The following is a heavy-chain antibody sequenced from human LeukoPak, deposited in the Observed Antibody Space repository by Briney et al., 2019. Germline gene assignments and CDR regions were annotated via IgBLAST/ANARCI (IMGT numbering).Heavy chain of an antibody. D-gene: IGHD6-13*01. CDR2: IYYSGST. Sequence: SETLSLTCTVSGGSISSYYWNWIRQPPGKGLEWIGNIYYSGSTNYNPSLKSRVTISVDTSKNQFSLKLSSVTAADTAVYYCARGGKQGSEEDAFDIWGQGTMVTVSS. J-gene: IGHJ3*02. CDR3: ARGGKQGSEEDAFDI. V-gene: IGHV4-59*12. CDR1: GGSISSYY.